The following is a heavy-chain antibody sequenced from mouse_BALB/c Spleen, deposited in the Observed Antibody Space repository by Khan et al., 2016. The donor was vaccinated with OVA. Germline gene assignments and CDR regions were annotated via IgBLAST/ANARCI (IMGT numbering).Heavy chain of an antibody. Sequence: EVELVESGGDLVKPGGSLKLSCAASGFTFSSYSMSWVRQTPDKRLEWVATISSGGDYTYYPDSVKGRFTISRDNAKNTLYLQMSSLKSEVTAMCYCASHLTGSFAYWGQGTLVTVSA. CDR2: ISSGGDYT. CDR3: ASHLTGSFAY. V-gene: IGHV5-6*01. J-gene: IGHJ3*01. CDR1: GFTFSSYS. D-gene: IGHD4-1*01.